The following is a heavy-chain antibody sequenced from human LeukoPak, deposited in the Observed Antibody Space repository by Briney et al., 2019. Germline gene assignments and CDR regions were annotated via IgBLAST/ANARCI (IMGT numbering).Heavy chain of an antibody. V-gene: IGHV4-59*05. D-gene: IGHD1-26*01. CDR3: ARHVGSGSYFDY. CDR1: GGSISSYY. Sequence: PSETLSLTCTVSGGSISSYYWSWIRQPPGKGLEWIGSVFYSGSAYYSPSHKSRATISVDTSKNQFSLKLSSVTAADTAVYYCARHVGSGSYFDYWGQGTLVTVSS. CDR2: VFYSGSA. J-gene: IGHJ4*02.